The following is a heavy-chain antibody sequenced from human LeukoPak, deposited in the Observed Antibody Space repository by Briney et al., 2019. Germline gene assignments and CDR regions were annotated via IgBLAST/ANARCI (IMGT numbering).Heavy chain of an antibody. D-gene: IGHD2-2*01. CDR3: AGAKDCSSTSCYLWFDP. CDR1: GYTFTGYY. CDR2: INPNSGGT. J-gene: IGHJ5*02. Sequence: ASVMVSCKASGYTFTGYYMHWVRQASGQGLEWMGRINPNSGGTNYAQKFQGRVTMTRDTSISTAYMELSRLRSDDTAVYYCAGAKDCSSTSCYLWFDPWGQGTLVTVSS. V-gene: IGHV1-2*06.